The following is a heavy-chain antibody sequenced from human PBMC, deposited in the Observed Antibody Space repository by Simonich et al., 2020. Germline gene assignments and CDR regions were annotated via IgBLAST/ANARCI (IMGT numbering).Heavy chain of an antibody. CDR2: ISSSSSYI. V-gene: IGHV3-21*01. Sequence: EVQLVESGGGLVKPGGSLRLSCAASGFTFSSYSMNWVRQAPGKGREWVSSISSSSSYIYYAYSVKGRFTIARDNTKNSLYLQMNSLRAEDTAVYYCAGGVYCSSTSCSTYYYYGMDVWGQGTTVTVSS. D-gene: IGHD2-2*01. CDR3: AGGVYCSSTSCSTYYYYGMDV. CDR1: GFTFSSYS. J-gene: IGHJ6*02.